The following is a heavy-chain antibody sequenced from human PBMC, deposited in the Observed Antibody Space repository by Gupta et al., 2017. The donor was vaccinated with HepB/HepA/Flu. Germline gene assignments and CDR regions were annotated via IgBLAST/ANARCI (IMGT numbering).Heavy chain of an antibody. V-gene: IGHV1-46*02. CDR2: MHPSAGTT. J-gene: IGHJ4*02. Sequence: QVQLVQAGAAGKKPGASEKASCKASGYILHSPFLNWLRQAPGQGLEWMGIMHPSAGTTIYAQKFQCRLTMTWDTSTSTVYMDLSSLRSDDTAVYYCAREVTGVDFDYWGQGTLVTVSS. D-gene: IGHD7-27*01. CDR3: AREVTGVDFDY. CDR1: GYILHSPF.